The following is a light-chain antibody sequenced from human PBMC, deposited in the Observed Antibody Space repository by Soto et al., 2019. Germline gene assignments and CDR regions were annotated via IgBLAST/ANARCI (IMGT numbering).Light chain of an antibody. Sequence: EIVLTQSPGTLSLSPGERVTLSCRASQSVYSNYLAWFQHKPGQAPRLLIYGASRRATSIPDRLGGSGSGTDFTLTTSRLEPEDFAWYFCQQYCTSPPMYTFGQGTKLEVK. CDR3: QQYCTSPPMYT. J-gene: IGKJ2*01. V-gene: IGKV3-20*01. CDR1: QSVYSNY. CDR2: GAS.